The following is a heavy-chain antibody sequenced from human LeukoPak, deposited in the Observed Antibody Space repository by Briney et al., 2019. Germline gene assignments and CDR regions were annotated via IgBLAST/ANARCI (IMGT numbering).Heavy chain of an antibody. V-gene: IGHV1-8*01. CDR3: ARGHPDYGDYALNY. CDR2: MNPNSGNT. Sequence: ASVKVSCKASGYTFTSYDINWVRQATGQGLEWTGWMNPNSGNTGYAQKFQGRVTMTRNTSISTAYMELSSLRSEDTAVYYCARGHPDYGDYALNYWGQGTLVTVSS. D-gene: IGHD4-17*01. CDR1: GYTFTSYD. J-gene: IGHJ4*02.